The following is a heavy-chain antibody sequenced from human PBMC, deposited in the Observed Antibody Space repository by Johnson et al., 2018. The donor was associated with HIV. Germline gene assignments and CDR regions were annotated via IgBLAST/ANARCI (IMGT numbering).Heavy chain of an antibody. CDR3: LGI. CDR1: GFTFSDHY. Sequence: VQLVESGGGVVQPGRYLRLSCAASGFTFSDHYMDWVRQAPGKGLVWVSRINSDGSSTSYADSVKGRFTISRDNSKTTLYLQMNSLRAGDTAVYFCLGIWGQGTMVTVSS. J-gene: IGHJ3*02. V-gene: IGHV3-74*02. CDR2: INSDGSST.